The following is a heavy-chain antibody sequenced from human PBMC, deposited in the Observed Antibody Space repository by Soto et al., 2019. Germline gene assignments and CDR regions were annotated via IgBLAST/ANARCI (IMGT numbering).Heavy chain of an antibody. D-gene: IGHD3-10*01. V-gene: IGHV1-2*02. CDR1: GYTFTSYY. CDR3: ARGPALVLLWFGDPAGMDV. Sequence: ASVKVSCKASGYTFTSYYIHWVRQAPGQGLEWMGGIKPNCGRANYAQKVQGRVTMTTDTSISTAYMELSRLRSDDTAVYYCARGPALVLLWFGDPAGMDVWGQGTTVTVSS. CDR2: IKPNCGRA. J-gene: IGHJ6*02.